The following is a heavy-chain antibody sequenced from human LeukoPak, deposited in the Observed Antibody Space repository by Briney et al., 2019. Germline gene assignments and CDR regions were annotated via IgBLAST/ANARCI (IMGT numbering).Heavy chain of an antibody. V-gene: IGHV3-21*01. CDR2: ISSSSSYI. Sequence: PGGSLRLSCAASGFSFDDYAMHWVRQVPGKGLEWVSSISSSSSYIYYADSVKGRFTISRDNAKNSLYLQMNSLRAEDTAVYYCARGKASWYFDLWGRGTLVTVSS. CDR1: GFSFDDYA. J-gene: IGHJ2*01. CDR3: ARGKASWYFDL.